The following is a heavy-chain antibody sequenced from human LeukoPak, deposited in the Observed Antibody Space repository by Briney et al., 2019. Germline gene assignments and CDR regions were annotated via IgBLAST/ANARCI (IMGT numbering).Heavy chain of an antibody. CDR2: IKQDGSEK. CDR1: GFTFSSYW. D-gene: IGHD4-23*01. V-gene: IGHV3-7*01. Sequence: GGSLRLSCAASGFTFSSYWMSWVRQAPGRGLKWVANIKQDGSEKYYVDSVKGRFTISRDNAKSSLYLQMNSLRAEDTAVYYCASQNDYGGNCFFEYWGQGTLVTVSS. J-gene: IGHJ4*02. CDR3: ASQNDYGGNCFFEY.